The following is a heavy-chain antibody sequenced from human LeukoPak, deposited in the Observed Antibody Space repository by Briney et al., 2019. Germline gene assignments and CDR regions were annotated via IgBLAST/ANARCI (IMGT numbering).Heavy chain of an antibody. V-gene: IGHV3-30*18. D-gene: IGHD3-9*01. CDR1: GFTFSRYG. J-gene: IGHJ6*02. Sequence: GGSLRLSCAASGFTFSRYGMHWVRQASGEGLEWVAVISYDGTNKYYADSVKGRFTISRDNSKNTVCLQMNSLRAEDTAVYYCANPYYDILTGYYKGHYGLDVWGQGTTVTVSS. CDR3: ANPYYDILTGYYKGHYGLDV. CDR2: ISYDGTNK.